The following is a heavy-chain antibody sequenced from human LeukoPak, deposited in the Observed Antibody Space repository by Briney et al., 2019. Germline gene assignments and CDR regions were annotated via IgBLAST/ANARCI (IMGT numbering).Heavy chain of an antibody. CDR2: ISGSGGST. V-gene: IGHV3-23*01. D-gene: IGHD2/OR15-2a*01. J-gene: IGHJ4*02. Sequence: GGSLRLSCAASGFTFSTYPMNWVRQAPGKGLEWVSTISGSGGSTYYAGSVKGWFTISRDNSKNTLYLQMNRLRADDTAIYYCAKERTQTTSFDCWGQGTLVTVSS. CDR1: GFTFSTYP. CDR3: AKERTQTTSFDC.